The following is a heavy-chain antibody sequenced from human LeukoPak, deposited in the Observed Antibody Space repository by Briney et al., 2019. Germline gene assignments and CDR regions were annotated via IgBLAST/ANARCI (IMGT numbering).Heavy chain of an antibody. D-gene: IGHD2-2*02. CDR2: IIPIFGTA. V-gene: IGHV1-69*05. CDR3: ARVYCSSTSCYTSHAFDI. CDR1: GGTFSSYA. J-gene: IGHJ3*02. Sequence: SVKVSCKASGGTFSSYAISWVRQAPGQGLEWMGGIIPIFGTANYAQKFQGRVTITTDESTSTAYMELSSLRSEDTAVYYCARVYCSSTSCYTSHAFDIWGQGTMVTVSS.